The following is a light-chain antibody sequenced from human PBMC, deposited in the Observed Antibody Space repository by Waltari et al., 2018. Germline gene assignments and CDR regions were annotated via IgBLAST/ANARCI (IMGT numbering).Light chain of an antibody. CDR2: RAS. J-gene: IGKJ2*01. CDR3: HQYNNWPPNT. V-gene: IGKV3-15*01. CDR1: QSVTTH. Sequence: EKLMTQSPATLSVSPGERVTLSCKASQSVTTHLAWYQQKPGQAPRLLIYRASTRATGVPARFSGSVSGTEFTLTINALQSEDFAVYYCHQYNNWPPNTFGQGTLLEIK.